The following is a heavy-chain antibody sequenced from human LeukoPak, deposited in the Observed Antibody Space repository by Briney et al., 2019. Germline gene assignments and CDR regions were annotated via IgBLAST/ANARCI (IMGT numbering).Heavy chain of an antibody. CDR1: GFTFSSYA. CDR3: AKAGSYQLLYFDY. V-gene: IGHV3-23*01. CDR2: ISGSGGST. J-gene: IGHJ4*02. Sequence: GGSLRLSCAASGFTFSSYAMSWVRQAPGKGLEWVSAISGSGGSTYYADSVEGRFTISRDNSKNTLYLQMNSLRAEDTAVYYCAKAGSYQLLYFDYWGQGTLVTVSS. D-gene: IGHD2-2*01.